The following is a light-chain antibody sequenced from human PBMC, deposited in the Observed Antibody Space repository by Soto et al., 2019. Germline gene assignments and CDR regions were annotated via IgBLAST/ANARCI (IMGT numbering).Light chain of an antibody. CDR1: QTIHTF. CDR3: QQLHSFPWT. V-gene: IGKV1-5*01. Sequence: IQMAQSPSRLCASVGDRVTITCRASQTIHTFLAWYQQKAGKAPKLLIYDASNLETGVPSRFSGSGSGTEFTLTVSALQPDDFATFYCQQLHSFPWTFGQGTKVDI. J-gene: IGKJ1*01. CDR2: DAS.